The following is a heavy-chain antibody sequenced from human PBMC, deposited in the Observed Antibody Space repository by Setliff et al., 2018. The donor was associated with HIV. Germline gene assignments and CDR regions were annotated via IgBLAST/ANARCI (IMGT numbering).Heavy chain of an antibody. Sequence: PGGSLRLSCAASGFTFSTYTMNWVRQAPGQGLEWVSSISVSSSYYYLADSVKCRFTISRDNAKNSLYLQMNSLRAADTAVYYRARITGDLVYFDSWGQGTPVTVSS. V-gene: IGHV3-21*01. J-gene: IGHJ4*02. CDR2: ISVSSSYY. CDR1: GFTFSTYT. CDR3: ARITGDLVYFDS. D-gene: IGHD7-27*01.